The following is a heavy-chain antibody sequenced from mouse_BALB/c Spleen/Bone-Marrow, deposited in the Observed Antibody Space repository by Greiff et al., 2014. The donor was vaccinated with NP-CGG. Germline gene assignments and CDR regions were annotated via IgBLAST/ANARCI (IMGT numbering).Heavy chain of an antibody. CDR3: TRRKVQAMDY. Sequence: VQLQQSGAELVKPGASVKMSCKASGYTFTSYWMHWVKQRPGQGLEWIGVIDPSDSYTSYNQKFKGKATLTVDTSSSTAYIQLSSLTSEDSAVYYCTRRKVQAMDYWGQGTSVTVSS. J-gene: IGHJ4*01. V-gene: IGHV1S127*01. CDR1: GYTFTSYW. CDR2: IDPSDSYT.